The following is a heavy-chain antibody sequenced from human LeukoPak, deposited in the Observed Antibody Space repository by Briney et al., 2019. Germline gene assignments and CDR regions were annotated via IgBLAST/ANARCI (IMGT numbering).Heavy chain of an antibody. CDR2: ISYDGSNK. Sequence: PGRSLRLSCAASGFTFSSYAMHWVRQAPGKELEWVAVISYDGSNKYYADSVKGRFTISRDNSKNTLYLQMNSLRAEDTAVYYCARDQFTNGGKKDYWGQGTLVTVSS. CDR3: ARDQFTNGGKKDY. J-gene: IGHJ4*02. D-gene: IGHD2-2*01. CDR1: GFTFSSYA. V-gene: IGHV3-30-3*01.